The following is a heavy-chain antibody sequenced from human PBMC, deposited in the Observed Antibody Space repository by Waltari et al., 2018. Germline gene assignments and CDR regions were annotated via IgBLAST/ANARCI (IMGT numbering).Heavy chain of an antibody. CDR1: GGSISSYY. CDR3: AREGSIAAAGTIDY. D-gene: IGHD6-13*01. CDR2: IYYSGST. J-gene: IGHJ4*02. Sequence: QVQLQESGPGLVKPSETLSLTCTVSGGSISSYYWSWLRQPPGKGLEWIGYIYYSGSTNYNPSLKSRVTISVDTSKNQFSLKLSSVTAADTAVYYCAREGSIAAAGTIDYWGQGTLVTVSS. V-gene: IGHV4-59*01.